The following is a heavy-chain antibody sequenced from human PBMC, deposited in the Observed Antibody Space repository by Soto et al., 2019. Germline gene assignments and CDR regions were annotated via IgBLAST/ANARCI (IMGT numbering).Heavy chain of an antibody. Sequence: ASVKVSCKASGYTFTSYYMHWVRQAPGQGLEWMGIINPSGGSTSYAQKFQGRVTMTRDTSTSTVYMELSSLRSEDTAVYYCASVLVAATSARWFDPWGQGTLVTVSS. D-gene: IGHD2-15*01. J-gene: IGHJ5*02. CDR3: ASVLVAATSARWFDP. CDR1: GYTFTSYY. V-gene: IGHV1-46*01. CDR2: INPSGGST.